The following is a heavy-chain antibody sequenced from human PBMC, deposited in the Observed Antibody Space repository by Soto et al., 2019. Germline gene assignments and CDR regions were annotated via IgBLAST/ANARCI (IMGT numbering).Heavy chain of an antibody. CDR2: IYYSGST. D-gene: IGHD3-3*01. V-gene: IGHV4-31*03. J-gene: IGHJ4*02. CDR3: AREIRWTYYDVWRGSGGPVYFDY. CDR1: GGSISSGGYY. Sequence: QVQLQESGPGLVKPSQTLSLTCTVSGGSISSGGYYWSWIRQHPGKGLEWIGYIYYSGSTYYNPSRKGRVSISVDSSKNQFSLKLSSVTAADTAVYYCAREIRWTYYDVWRGSGGPVYFDYWGQGTLVTVSS.